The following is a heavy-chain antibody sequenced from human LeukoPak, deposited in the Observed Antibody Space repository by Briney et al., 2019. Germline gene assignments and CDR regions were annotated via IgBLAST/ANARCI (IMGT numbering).Heavy chain of an antibody. D-gene: IGHD3-22*01. Sequence: PSETLSLTCTVSGGSISSGGYSWSWIRQHPGKGLEWIGYIYYSGSTYYNPSLKSRVTISVDTSKNQFSLKLSSVTAADTAVYYCARESGGSSGYYYPLVYWGQGTLVTVSS. CDR1: GGSISSGGYS. V-gene: IGHV4-31*03. CDR2: IYYSGST. J-gene: IGHJ4*02. CDR3: ARESGGSSGYYYPLVY.